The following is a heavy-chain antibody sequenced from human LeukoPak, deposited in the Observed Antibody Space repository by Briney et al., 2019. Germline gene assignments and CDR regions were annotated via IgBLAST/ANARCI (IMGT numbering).Heavy chain of an antibody. J-gene: IGHJ6*02. CDR2: IYTSGST. D-gene: IGHD4-17*01. V-gene: IGHV4-4*07. CDR1: GGSISSYY. CDR3: AGDNYGDHPYYYYYGMDV. Sequence: SETLSLTCTVSGGSISSYYWSWIRQPAGKGLEWIGRIYTSGSTNYNPSLKSRVTMSVDTSKNQFSLKLSSVTAADTAVYYCAGDNYGDHPYYYYYGMDVWGQGTTVTVSS.